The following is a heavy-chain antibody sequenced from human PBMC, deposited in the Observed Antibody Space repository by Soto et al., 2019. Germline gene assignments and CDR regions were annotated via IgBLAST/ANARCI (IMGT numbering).Heavy chain of an antibody. D-gene: IGHD3-9*01. J-gene: IGHJ4*02. V-gene: IGHV5-51*01. CDR1: GYSFTSYW. Sequence: PGESLKISCKGSGYSFTSYWIGWVRQMPGKGPEWMGIIYPGDSDTRYSPSFQGQVTISADKSISTAYLQWSSLKASDTAMYYCARFSYDILTGYPAPFDYWGQGTLVTVSS. CDR2: IYPGDSDT. CDR3: ARFSYDILTGYPAPFDY.